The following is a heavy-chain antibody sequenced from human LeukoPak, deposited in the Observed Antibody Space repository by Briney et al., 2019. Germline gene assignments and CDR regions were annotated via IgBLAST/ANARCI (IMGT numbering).Heavy chain of an antibody. CDR2: IYSGGST. Sequence: GGSLRLSCAASGFTVSSNYMSWVRQAPGKGLEWVSVIYSGGSTYYADSVKGRFTISRDNSKNTLYLQMNSLRAEDTAVYYCARESTSGYYDSYYFDYWGQGTLVTVSS. D-gene: IGHD3-22*01. CDR3: ARESTSGYYDSYYFDY. V-gene: IGHV3-53*01. J-gene: IGHJ4*02. CDR1: GFTVSSNY.